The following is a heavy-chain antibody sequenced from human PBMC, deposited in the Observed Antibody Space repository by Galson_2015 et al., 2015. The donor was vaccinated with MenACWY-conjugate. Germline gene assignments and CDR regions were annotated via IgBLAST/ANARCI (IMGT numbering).Heavy chain of an antibody. Sequence: SLRLSCAASGFIFSSYWMSWVRQAPGKGLEWVANIKEDGSDKYYVDSVKGRFTISRDNARNSMYLQMSSLRADETAVYYCVRERYYYGMDVWAQATTVTVSS. CDR3: VRERYYYGMDV. CDR2: IKEDGSDK. D-gene: IGHD1-14*01. V-gene: IGHV3-7*03. CDR1: GFIFSSYW. J-gene: IGHJ6*02.